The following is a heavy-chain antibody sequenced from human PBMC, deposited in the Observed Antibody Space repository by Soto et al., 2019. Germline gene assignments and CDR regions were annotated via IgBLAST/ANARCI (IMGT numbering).Heavy chain of an antibody. CDR3: ARGKGMEENYYSYGMDI. V-gene: IGHV1-3*01. D-gene: IGHD1-1*01. Sequence: ASVKVSCKASGYTFSTYAIHWVRQAPGQSLEWMGWLNGGTGQTRYSQRFQDRVTITRDTSASTAYMEVSSLRPEDTAVYYCARGKGMEENYYSYGMDIWGQGTTVTVS. J-gene: IGHJ6*02. CDR1: GYTFSTYA. CDR2: LNGGTGQT.